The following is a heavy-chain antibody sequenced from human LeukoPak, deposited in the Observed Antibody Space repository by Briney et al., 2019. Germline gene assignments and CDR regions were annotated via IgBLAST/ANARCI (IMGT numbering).Heavy chain of an antibody. Sequence: GGSLRLSCAASGFTFSSYGMHWVRQAPGKGLEWVAVISYDGSNKYYADSVKGRFTISRDNSKNTLYLQMNSLRAEDTAVYHCAKDRIAAAGTSWYFDLWGRGTLVTVSS. J-gene: IGHJ2*01. D-gene: IGHD6-13*01. CDR3: AKDRIAAAGTSWYFDL. CDR1: GFTFSSYG. V-gene: IGHV3-30*18. CDR2: ISYDGSNK.